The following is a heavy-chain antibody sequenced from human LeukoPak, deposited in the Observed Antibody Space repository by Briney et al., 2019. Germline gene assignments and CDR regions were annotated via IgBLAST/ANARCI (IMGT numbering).Heavy chain of an antibody. D-gene: IGHD4-17*01. CDR3: AKGGATGY. CDR2: IRYDGSNK. CDR1: GFTFSSYG. Sequence: GGSLRLSCAASGFTFSSYGMHWVRQAPGKGLEWVAFIRYDGSNKYYVDSVKGRFTISRDNSKNTLYLQMNSPRAEDTAVYYCAKGGATGYWGQGTLVTVSS. V-gene: IGHV3-30*02. J-gene: IGHJ4*02.